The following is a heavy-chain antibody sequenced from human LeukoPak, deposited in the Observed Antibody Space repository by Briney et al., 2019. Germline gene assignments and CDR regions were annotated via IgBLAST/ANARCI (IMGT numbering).Heavy chain of an antibody. CDR1: GFTFTRYW. CDR2: INQDGSAI. J-gene: IGHJ4*02. D-gene: IGHD3-22*01. Sequence: PGGSLRLSCAASGFTFTRYWMSWVRQAPGKGLEWVANINQDGSAISYVDSVKGRFTISRDNTKNSVYLQIHSLRVEDTAVYYCARDRRVNYYDSSTHRRFDYWGQGTLVTVSS. V-gene: IGHV3-7*01. CDR3: ARDRRVNYYDSSTHRRFDY.